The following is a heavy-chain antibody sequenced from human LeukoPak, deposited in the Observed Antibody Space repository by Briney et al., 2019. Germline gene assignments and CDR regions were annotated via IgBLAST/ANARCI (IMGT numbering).Heavy chain of an antibody. J-gene: IGHJ4*01. CDR1: GFTVTTND. Sequence: GGSLRLSCAASGFTVTTNDLSWVRQAPGKGLEWVSVSYRGGSPYYADSVKGRFTISRDSSKNTVYLQMNSLRSEDTAVYYCARDLNYWGQGTLVTVSS. CDR3: ARDLNY. V-gene: IGHV3-53*01. CDR2: SYRGGSP.